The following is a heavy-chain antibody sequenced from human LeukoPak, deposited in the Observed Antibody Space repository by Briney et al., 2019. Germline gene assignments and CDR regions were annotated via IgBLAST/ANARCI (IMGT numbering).Heavy chain of an antibody. CDR1: GVSISSSSYY. CDR2: IYYSGST. CDR3: ARGDYGDYGTYFDY. J-gene: IGHJ4*02. V-gene: IGHV4-39*07. D-gene: IGHD4-17*01. Sequence: SETLSLTCTVSGVSISSSSYYWGWLRQPPGKGLEWIGSIYYSGSTYYNPSLKSRVTISVDTSKNQFSLKLSSVTAADTAVYYCARGDYGDYGTYFDYWGQGTLVTVSS.